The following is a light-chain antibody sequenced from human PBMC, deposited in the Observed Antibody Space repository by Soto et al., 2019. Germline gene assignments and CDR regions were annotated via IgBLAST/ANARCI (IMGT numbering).Light chain of an antibody. J-gene: IGKJ1*01. CDR3: QQYNNWSET. CDR2: DAS. CDR1: HSVTTH. Sequence: EIVLRQSPDTLSLSPGERATLSCWASHSVTTHLAWFQQRPGQTPRLLIYDASTRAPGIPARFSGRGSGADFTLTISSLEPEDFAVYYCQQYNNWSETFGQGTKVDIK. V-gene: IGKV3-11*01.